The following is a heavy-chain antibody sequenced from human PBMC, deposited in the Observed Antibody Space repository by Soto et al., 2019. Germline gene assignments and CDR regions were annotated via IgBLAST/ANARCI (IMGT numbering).Heavy chain of an antibody. V-gene: IGHV1-18*01. CDR2: ISAYNGNT. D-gene: IGHD6-19*01. CDR3: ARARGIAVARYYYYYGMDV. J-gene: IGHJ6*02. CDR1: GYTFTSYG. Sequence: ASVKVSCKASGYTFTSYGISWVRQAPGQGLEWMGWISAYNGNTNYAQKLQGRVTMTTDTSTSTAYMELRSLRSDDTAVYYCARARGIAVARYYYYYGMDVWGQGTTVTVSS.